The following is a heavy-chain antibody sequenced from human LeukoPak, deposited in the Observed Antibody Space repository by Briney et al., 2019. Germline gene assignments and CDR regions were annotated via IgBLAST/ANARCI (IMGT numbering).Heavy chain of an antibody. J-gene: IGHJ4*02. V-gene: IGHV3-11*01. CDR1: GFTFSDYY. D-gene: IGHD2-2*02. CDR2: ISSSGSTI. CDR3: ARGSSVCSSTSCYTLSDYTPGYYFDY. Sequence: GGSLRLSCAASGFTFSDYYMGWIRQAPGKGLEWVSYISSSGSTIYYADSVKGQFTISRDNAKNPLYLQMNSLRAEDTAVYYCARGSSVCSSTSCYTLSDYTPGYYFDYWGQGTLVTVSS.